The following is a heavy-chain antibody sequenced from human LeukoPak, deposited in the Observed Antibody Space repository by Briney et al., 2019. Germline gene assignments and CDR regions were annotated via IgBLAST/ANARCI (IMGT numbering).Heavy chain of an antibody. Sequence: GASLTHSCPPSRLTFTSYAVIGPAPPPEETGVYVADIRDRGDSTYYPHSAKGQFTISKDNSTTTLYLQMTSLRAEETAVYYCAKAVGYCSSTSCYYFWYFQHWGQGTLVTVSS. V-gene: IGHV3-23*01. CDR2: IRDRGDST. CDR3: AKAVGYCSSTSCYYFWYFQH. D-gene: IGHD2-2*01. J-gene: IGHJ1*01. CDR1: RLTFTSYA.